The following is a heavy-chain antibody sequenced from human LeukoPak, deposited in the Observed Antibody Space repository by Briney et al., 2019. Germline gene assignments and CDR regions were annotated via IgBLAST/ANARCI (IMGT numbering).Heavy chain of an antibody. V-gene: IGHV1-3*03. D-gene: IGHD3-10*01. CDR1: GYTFTSYA. CDR3: ARARGLFYDAFDI. J-gene: IGHJ3*02. Sequence: ASVKVSCKASGYTFTSYAMHWVRQAPGQRLEWMGWINAGNGNTKYSQEFQGRVTITRDTSASTAYMELSSLRSEDMAVYYCARARGLFYDAFDIWGQGTMVTVSS. CDR2: INAGNGNT.